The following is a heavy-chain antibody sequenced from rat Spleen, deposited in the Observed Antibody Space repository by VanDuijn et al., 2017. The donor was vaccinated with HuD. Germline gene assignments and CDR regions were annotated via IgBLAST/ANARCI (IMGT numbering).Heavy chain of an antibody. CDR3: ARSVFDY. CDR2: ISTGAGDT. Sequence: EVQLVESGGGSVQPGRSMQLSCAASGFTFRNYYMAWVRQAPTKGLEWVASISTGAGDTYYRDSVKGRFTISRDNAKSTLYLQMDSLRSEDTATYYCARSVFDYWGQGVMVTVSS. V-gene: IGHV5-25*01. J-gene: IGHJ2*01. CDR1: GFTFRNYY.